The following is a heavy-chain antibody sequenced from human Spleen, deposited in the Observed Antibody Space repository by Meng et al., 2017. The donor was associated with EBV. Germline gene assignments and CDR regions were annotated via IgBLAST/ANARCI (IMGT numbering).Heavy chain of an antibody. D-gene: IGHD5-24*01. CDR2: ISSAGTYT. V-gene: IGHV3-21*01. J-gene: IGHJ4*02. Sequence: EMQLVESGGXLVKHGXFLRFSCEASGFTFSSFTMNWVRQTPVKGLEWVSSISSAGTYTYYADSVKGRFTISRDNAKNSLYLQMNDLRAQDTAVYYCARSKVRDGFNYEHDDWGQGTLVTVSS. CDR3: ARSKVRDGFNYEHDD. CDR1: GFTFSSFT.